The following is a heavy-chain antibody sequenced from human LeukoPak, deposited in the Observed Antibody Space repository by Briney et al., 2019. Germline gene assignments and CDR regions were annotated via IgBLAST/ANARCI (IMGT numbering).Heavy chain of an antibody. CDR2: ISGSGGST. D-gene: IGHD6-13*01. J-gene: IGHJ4*02. V-gene: IGHV3-23*01. CDR3: AKDRAGWSSSWYVDY. Sequence: GGSLTLSCALSASTFSSYSIRWVRQAPGGGRGCVSAISGSGGSTYYADSVKGRFPISRESSKNTLYLQMTSLRAENTAVYYWAKDRAGWSSSWYVDYWGQGTLVTVSS. CDR1: ASTFSSYS.